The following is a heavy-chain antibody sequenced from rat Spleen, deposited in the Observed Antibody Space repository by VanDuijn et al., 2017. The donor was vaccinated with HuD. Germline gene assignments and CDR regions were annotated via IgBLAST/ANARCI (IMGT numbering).Heavy chain of an antibody. D-gene: IGHD1-6*01. CDR1: FYSITSSYR. Sequence: EEQLQESGPGLVKPSQSLSLTCSVTFYSITSSYRWSWIRKFPGNKLEWMGYINSEGTTNYNPSLKSRISITRDTSKNQFFLQVNSVTTEDTATYYCARQYVYYGSKSSNWFAYWGQGTLVTVSS. CDR2: INSEGTT. CDR3: ARQYVYYGSKSSNWFAY. J-gene: IGHJ3*01. V-gene: IGHV3-3*01.